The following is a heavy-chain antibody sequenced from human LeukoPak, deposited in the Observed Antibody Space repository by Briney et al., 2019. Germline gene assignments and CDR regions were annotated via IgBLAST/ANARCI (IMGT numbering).Heavy chain of an antibody. V-gene: IGHV3-30*02. CDR1: AFTFSRYG. J-gene: IGHJ4*02. CDR2: IRYEGSNK. CDR3: ARGMWQWLVVIDF. D-gene: IGHD6-19*01. Sequence: HPGGSLRLSCAASAFTFSRYGMHCGRQAPGGGVEWVAYIRYEGSNKYYADSVKSRFTISRDNSKNTLYLQMSSLRAEDTGVYYCARGMWQWLVVIDFWGQGTLVTVSS.